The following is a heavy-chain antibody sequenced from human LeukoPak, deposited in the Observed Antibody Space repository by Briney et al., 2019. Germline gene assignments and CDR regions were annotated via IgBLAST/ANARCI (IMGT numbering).Heavy chain of an antibody. CDR3: ARLAYCGGDCYSGDSWFDP. CDR2: IYYSGST. Sequence: SETLSLTCTVSGGSISSYYWSWIRQPPGKGLEWVGYIYYSGSTNYNPSLRSRVTISVDTSKNQFSLKLSSVTAADTAVYYCARLAYCGGDCYSGDSWFDPWGQGTLVTVSS. D-gene: IGHD2-21*02. J-gene: IGHJ5*02. V-gene: IGHV4-59*01. CDR1: GGSISSYY.